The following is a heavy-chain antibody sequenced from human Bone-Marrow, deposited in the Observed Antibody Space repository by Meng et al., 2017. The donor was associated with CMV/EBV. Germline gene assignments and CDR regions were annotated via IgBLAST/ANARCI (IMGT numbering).Heavy chain of an antibody. J-gene: IGHJ4*02. CDR2: INPSGGST. CDR1: GYTFTSYY. D-gene: IGHD2-2*01. V-gene: IGHV1-46*01. Sequence: GESLKISCKASGYTFTSYYMHWVRQAPGQGLEWMGIINPSGGSTSYAQKFQGRVTMTRDTSTSTVYMELSSLRSEDTAVYYCARDRSTSCSPGDYWGQGTLVTASS. CDR3: ARDRSTSCSPGDY.